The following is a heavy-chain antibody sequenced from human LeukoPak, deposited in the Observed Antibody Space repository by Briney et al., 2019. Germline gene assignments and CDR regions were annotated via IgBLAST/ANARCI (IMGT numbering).Heavy chain of an antibody. CDR2: INSRGST. CDR1: GGSVSSGNYY. V-gene: IGHV4-61*02. J-gene: IGHJ5*02. CDR3: ARYRLGWFDP. Sequence: SETLSLTCTVSGGSVSSGNYYWSWIRQPAGKGLEWIGRINSRGSTNYNPSLKSRVTLSVDTSKNQFSLKLTSVTVADTAVYYCARYRLGWFDPWGQGTLVTVSS. D-gene: IGHD6-25*01.